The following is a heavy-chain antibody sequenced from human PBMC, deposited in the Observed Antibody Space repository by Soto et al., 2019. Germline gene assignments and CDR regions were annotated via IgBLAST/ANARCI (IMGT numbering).Heavy chain of an antibody. CDR2: IYHTGNI. V-gene: IGHV4-30-4*01. CDR1: GDSISSGDYY. D-gene: IGHD3-22*01. Sequence: QVQLQESGPGLVKPSQTLSLTCTVSGDSISSGDYYWSWIRQPPGKGLEWIGYIYHTGNIYYNPSLQTRITISLDPSRNQFSLNLKSVTAADTAVYYCAKEFSPTDYDSSGPVGGWGQGTLVTVSS. CDR3: AKEFSPTDYDSSGPVGG. J-gene: IGHJ4*02.